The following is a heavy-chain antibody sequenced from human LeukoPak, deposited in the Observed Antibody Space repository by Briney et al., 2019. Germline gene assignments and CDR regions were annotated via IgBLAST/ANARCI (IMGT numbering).Heavy chain of an antibody. V-gene: IGHV1-69*13. CDR2: TIPIFGTA. CDR3: ARDPLTVTTQFHYYYYGMDV. D-gene: IGHD4-17*01. Sequence: SVKVSCKASGGTFSSYAISWVRQAPGQGLEWMGGTIPIFGTANYAQKFQGRVTITADESTSTAYMELSSLRSEDTAVYYCARDPLTVTTQFHYYYYGMDVWGQGTTVTVSS. J-gene: IGHJ6*02. CDR1: GGTFSSYA.